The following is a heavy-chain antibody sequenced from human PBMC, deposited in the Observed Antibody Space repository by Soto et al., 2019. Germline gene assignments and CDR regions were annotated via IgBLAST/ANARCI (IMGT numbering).Heavy chain of an antibody. Sequence: PSETLSLTCTVSGGSISNYYWRWIRQPAGKGLEWLGRIYASGTTNYNPSLKSRVIMSVDTSKNQFSLKLSSVTAADTAVYYCASGPRAYSVRCSVGMDVWGQGTTVTVSS. V-gene: IGHV4-4*07. D-gene: IGHD3-10*02. J-gene: IGHJ6*02. CDR3: ASGPRAYSVRCSVGMDV. CDR1: GGSISNYY. CDR2: IYASGTT.